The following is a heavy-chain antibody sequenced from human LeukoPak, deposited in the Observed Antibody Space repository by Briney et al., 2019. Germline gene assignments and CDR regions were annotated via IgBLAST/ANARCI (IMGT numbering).Heavy chain of an antibody. CDR3: VRGQNSSRYR. CDR1: GGSISSGGYY. CDR2: SYTSGST. V-gene: IGHV4-61*02. Sequence: SQTLSLTCTVSGGSISSGGYYWSWIRQPAGKGLEWIGRSYTSGSTNYNPSLKSRVTISVDTSKNQFALKPSSVTAAHTDVYYCVRGQNSSRYRWGQGTLVTVSS. D-gene: IGHD3-22*01. J-gene: IGHJ5*02.